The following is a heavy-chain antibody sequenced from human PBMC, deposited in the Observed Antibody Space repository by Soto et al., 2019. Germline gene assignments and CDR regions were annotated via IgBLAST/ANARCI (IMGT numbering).Heavy chain of an antibody. CDR2: IHYSGST. J-gene: IGHJ4*02. V-gene: IGHV4-39*01. D-gene: IGHD3-22*01. CDR3: ASQHYYDSSGYYVGY. Sequence: PSETLSLTCTVSGGSINNNNCYWGWVRQPPGKGLEWIGNIHYSGSTYYDSSLKSRVTISVDTSKNQFSLKLSSVTAADTAVYYCASQHYYDSSGYYVGYWGQGTLVTVSS. CDR1: GGSINNNNCY.